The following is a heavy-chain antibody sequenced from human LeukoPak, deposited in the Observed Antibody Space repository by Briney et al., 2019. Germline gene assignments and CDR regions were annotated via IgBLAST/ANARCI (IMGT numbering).Heavy chain of an antibody. CDR2: INPSGGST. CDR1: GYTFTSYY. CDR3: ALWELRNDALDI. Sequence: ASVKVSCKASGYTFTSYYMHWVRQAPGQGLEWMGIINPSGGSTSYAQKFQGRVTMTRDTSTSTVYMELSSLRSEDTAVYYCALWELRNDALDIWGQGTMVTVSS. J-gene: IGHJ3*02. D-gene: IGHD1-26*01. V-gene: IGHV1-46*03.